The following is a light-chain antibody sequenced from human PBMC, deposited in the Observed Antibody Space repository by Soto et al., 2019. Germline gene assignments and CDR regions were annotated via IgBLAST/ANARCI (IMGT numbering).Light chain of an antibody. Sequence: DIQMTQSPSSLSASLGDRVTITCRASQGIGVYLAWFQQKPGKVPKLLIYAASTLQSVVPSRFSGSGSGTDFTLTITSLQPEDVATYYCQKYNSAPLTFCGGTKVEIK. CDR3: QKYNSAPLT. CDR2: AAS. J-gene: IGKJ4*01. CDR1: QGIGVY. V-gene: IGKV1-27*01.